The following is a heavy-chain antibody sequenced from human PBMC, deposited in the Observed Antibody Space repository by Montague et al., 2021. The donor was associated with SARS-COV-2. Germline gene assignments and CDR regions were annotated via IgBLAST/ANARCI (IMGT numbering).Heavy chain of an antibody. D-gene: IGHD3-10*01. CDR1: GGSISSSSYY. CDR2: IYYSGTT. CDR3: ARLPDLLLWFGEALDY. V-gene: IGHV4-39*01. Sequence: SETLSLTCTVSGGSISSSSYYWGWIRQPPGKGLEWIGSIYYSGTTYYNPSLKSLVTISVDTSKNQFTLKLRSVTAADTAVYYCARLPDLLLWFGEALDYWGQGTLVTVSS. J-gene: IGHJ4*02.